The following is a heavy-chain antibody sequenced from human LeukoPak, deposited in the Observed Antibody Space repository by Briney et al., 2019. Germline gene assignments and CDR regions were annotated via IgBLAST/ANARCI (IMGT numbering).Heavy chain of an antibody. CDR2: ISSSSSYI. Sequence: PGGSLRLSCAASGFTLSSYSMNWVRQAPGKGLEWVSSISSSSSYIYYADSVKGRFTISRDNAKNSLYLQMNSLRGEDTAVYYCARDPSGGATVGYFDYWGQGTLVTVSS. V-gene: IGHV3-21*01. CDR1: GFTLSSYS. J-gene: IGHJ4*02. CDR3: ARDPSGGATVGYFDY. D-gene: IGHD1-26*01.